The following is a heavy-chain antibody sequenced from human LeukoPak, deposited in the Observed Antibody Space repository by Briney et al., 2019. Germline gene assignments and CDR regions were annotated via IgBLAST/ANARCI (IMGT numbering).Heavy chain of an antibody. D-gene: IGHD3-22*01. CDR1: GGSISSSSYY. CDR3: ARSPSRYYYDSSGYYRYFDY. CDR2: IYYSGST. Sequence: SETLSLTCTVSGGSISSSSYYWGWIRQPPGKGLEWIGSIYYSGSTNYNPSLKSRVTISVDTSKNQFSLKLSSVTAADTAVYYCARSPSRYYYDSSGYYRYFDYWGQGTLVTVSS. V-gene: IGHV4-39*07. J-gene: IGHJ4*02.